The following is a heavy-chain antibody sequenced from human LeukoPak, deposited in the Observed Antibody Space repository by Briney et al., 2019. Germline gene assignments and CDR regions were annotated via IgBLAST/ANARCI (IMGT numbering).Heavy chain of an antibody. V-gene: IGHV1-2*02. CDR1: GYTFTDSY. D-gene: IGHD1-26*01. J-gene: IGHJ4*02. CDR3: ASSQVGATLRG. CDR2: IFPKSGAT. Sequence: GASVTVSCKASGYTFTDSYIHWVRQAPGQGLEWMGWIFPKSGATHYAQRFQVRVTLTRDTSISTAYMELSRLRYDDTAVYYCASSQVGATLRGWGQGALVTVSS.